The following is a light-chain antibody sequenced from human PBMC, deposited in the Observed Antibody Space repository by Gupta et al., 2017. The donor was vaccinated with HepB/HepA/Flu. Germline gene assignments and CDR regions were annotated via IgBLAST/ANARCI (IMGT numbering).Light chain of an antibody. CDR2: WAS. CDR1: QSVLYSSNNKNY. Sequence: DIVMTQSPDSLAVSLGERATINCKSSQSVLYSSNNKNYLAWYQQKPGQPPKLLIYWASTRESGVTDRFSGSGAGTDFTLTISSRQAEDVAVYYCQQYYSNPPMYTFGQGTKLEIK. CDR3: QQYYSNPPMYT. V-gene: IGKV4-1*01. J-gene: IGKJ2*01.